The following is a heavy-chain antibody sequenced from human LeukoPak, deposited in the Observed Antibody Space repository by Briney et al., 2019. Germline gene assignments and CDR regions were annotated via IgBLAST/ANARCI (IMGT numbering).Heavy chain of an antibody. CDR2: FSSSSSYI. Sequence: GGSLRLSCAASGFTFSSYSMNWVRQAPGEGMECVSLFSSSSSYIFYAHSVKGRLTLSRDSAKNSLYLQMNSLRGQDTAVYYCARTPHGGWYGSLDYWGQGTLVTVSS. D-gene: IGHD6-19*01. CDR1: GFTFSSYS. J-gene: IGHJ4*02. V-gene: IGHV3-21*01. CDR3: ARTPHGGWYGSLDY.